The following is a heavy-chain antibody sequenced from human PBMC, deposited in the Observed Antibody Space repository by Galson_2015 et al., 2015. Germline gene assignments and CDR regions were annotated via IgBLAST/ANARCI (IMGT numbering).Heavy chain of an antibody. V-gene: IGHV1-3*01. CDR3: ARGGAVVVVPAAIVAFDI. CDR2: INAGNGNT. J-gene: IGHJ3*02. Sequence: SCKASGYTFTSYAMHWVRQAPGQRLEWMGWINAGNGNTKYSQKFQGRVTITRDTSASTAYMELSSLRSEDTAVYYCARGGAVVVVPAAIVAFDIWGQGTMVTVSS. CDR1: GYTFTSYA. D-gene: IGHD2-2*02.